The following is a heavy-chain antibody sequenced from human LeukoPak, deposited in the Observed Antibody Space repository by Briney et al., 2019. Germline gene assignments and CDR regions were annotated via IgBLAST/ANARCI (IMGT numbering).Heavy chain of an antibody. Sequence: PSETLSLTCAVYGLSFSGYYWRWIRQPPGKGLEWVGEINHSGSTNYNPSLKSRVTISVDTSKNQFSLKLSSVTAADTAVYYCARGRGYSSSGTFRYWYFDLWGRGTLVTVSS. CDR2: INHSGST. CDR3: ARGRGYSSSGTFRYWYFDL. V-gene: IGHV4-34*01. CDR1: GLSFSGYY. J-gene: IGHJ2*01. D-gene: IGHD5-18*01.